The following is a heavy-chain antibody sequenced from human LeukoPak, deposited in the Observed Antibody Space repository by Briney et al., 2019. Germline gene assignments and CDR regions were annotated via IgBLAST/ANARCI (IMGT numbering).Heavy chain of an antibody. V-gene: IGHV1-8*01. D-gene: IGHD4-11*01. CDR1: GYTFTSYD. CDR2: MNPNSGNT. J-gene: IGHJ3*02. CDR3: ARGRGNMTTGSAAFDI. Sequence: ASVKVSCKASGYTFTSYDINWVRQATGQGLEWMGWMNPNSGNTGSAQKFQGRVTMTRNTSISTAYMELSSLRSDATAVYYCARGRGNMTTGSAAFDIWGQGTMVTVSS.